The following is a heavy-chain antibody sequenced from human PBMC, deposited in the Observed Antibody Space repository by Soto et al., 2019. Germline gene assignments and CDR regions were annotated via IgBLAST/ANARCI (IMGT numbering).Heavy chain of an antibody. CDR2: LHHDGTT. CDR1: GGPITTTTW. CDR3: ATQTISYTWGV. Sequence: QVQLQESGPGLVKPSETLSLTCAVSGGPITTTTWWAWVRLPPGKGLEWIGELHHDGTTNYNPSLEXRLTXSXYKSNHHFSLKLTSVTAADTAIYYCATQTISYTWGVWGRGTTVTVSS. V-gene: IGHV4-4*02. J-gene: IGHJ6*02. D-gene: IGHD3-16*01.